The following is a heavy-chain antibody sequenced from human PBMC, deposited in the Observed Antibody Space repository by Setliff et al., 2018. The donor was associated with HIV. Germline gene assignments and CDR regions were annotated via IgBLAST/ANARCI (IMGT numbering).Heavy chain of an antibody. CDR2: IYYTGRT. D-gene: IGHD2-15*01. CDR3: ARDLRRDLKNPSGGSAIPYYFDA. Sequence: SETLSLTCTVSGGSISTYYWSWIRQAPGRGLEWIGYIYYTGRTNYNPSLKSRVTMSLDSSKKQFSLKLSSVTAADTAVYYCARDLRRDLKNPSGGSAIPYYFDAWGQGTLVTVSS. V-gene: IGHV4-59*12. CDR1: GGSISTYY. J-gene: IGHJ4*02.